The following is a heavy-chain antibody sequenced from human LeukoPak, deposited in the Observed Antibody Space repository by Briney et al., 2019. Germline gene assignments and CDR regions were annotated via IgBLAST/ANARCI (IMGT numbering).Heavy chain of an antibody. J-gene: IGHJ4*01. D-gene: IGHD3-16*01. Sequence: PSETLSLTCTVYGGTFSGYYWTWIRQAPGKGLEWIGEMNHSGSTNYNASLKSRVIISIDTSTNQFSLKLNAVTAADTAVYYCARLANWGLRPPDPEYWGKGTLVTVSS. V-gene: IGHV4-34*01. CDR1: GGTFSGYY. CDR3: ARLANWGLRPPDPEY. CDR2: MNHSGST.